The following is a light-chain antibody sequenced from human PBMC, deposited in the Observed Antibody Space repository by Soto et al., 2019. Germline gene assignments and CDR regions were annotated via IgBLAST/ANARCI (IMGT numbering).Light chain of an antibody. CDR1: QSVGSSY. V-gene: IGKV3-20*01. J-gene: IGKJ2*01. CDR2: GVS. Sequence: EIVLTQSPGTLSLSPGERATLSCRASQSVGSSYLAWYQQKPGQAPRLLIYGVSSRATGIPDRFSGSGSGTDFTLTISRLEPEDSAVYYCQQYRSSPYTFGQGTKLEIK. CDR3: QQYRSSPYT.